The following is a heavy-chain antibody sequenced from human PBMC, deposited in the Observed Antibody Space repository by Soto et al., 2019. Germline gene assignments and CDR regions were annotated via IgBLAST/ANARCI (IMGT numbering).Heavy chain of an antibody. J-gene: IGHJ4*02. Sequence: PGGSLRLSCAASGFTFSSYGMHWVRQAPGKGLEWVAVISYDGSNKYYADSVKGRFTISRDNSKNTLYLQMNSLRAEDTAVYYCAKVPPPQGIAAAGTFDYWGQGTLVTVSS. V-gene: IGHV3-30*18. CDR2: ISYDGSNK. D-gene: IGHD6-13*01. CDR1: GFTFSSYG. CDR3: AKVPPPQGIAAAGTFDY.